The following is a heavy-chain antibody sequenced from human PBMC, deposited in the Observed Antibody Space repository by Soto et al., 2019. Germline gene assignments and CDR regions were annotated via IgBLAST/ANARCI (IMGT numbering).Heavy chain of an antibody. Sequence: GGSLRLSCAASGFAFGSYGMHWVRQAPGKWLEWVALISYDGSNEYYADSVKGRFTISRDNSKNTLYLQVNSLRTEDTAVYYCAKDGNVYTSGWYAPSLDYWGQGTLVTVSS. CDR3: AKDGNVYTSGWYAPSLDY. D-gene: IGHD6-19*01. J-gene: IGHJ4*02. V-gene: IGHV3-30*18. CDR2: ISYDGSNE. CDR1: GFAFGSYG.